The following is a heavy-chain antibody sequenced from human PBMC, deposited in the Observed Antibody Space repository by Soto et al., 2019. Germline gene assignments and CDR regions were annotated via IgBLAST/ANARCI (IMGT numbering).Heavy chain of an antibody. Sequence: GGSLRLSCAASGFTFSSYAMSWVRQAPGKGLEWVSAISGSGGSTYYADSVKGRFTISRDNSKNTLYLQMNSLRAEDTAVYYCAKFHASGGTVTSQALGYYYMDVWGKGTTVTVSS. J-gene: IGHJ6*03. CDR3: AKFHASGGTVTSQALGYYYMDV. CDR2: ISGSGGST. D-gene: IGHD4-17*01. V-gene: IGHV3-23*01. CDR1: GFTFSSYA.